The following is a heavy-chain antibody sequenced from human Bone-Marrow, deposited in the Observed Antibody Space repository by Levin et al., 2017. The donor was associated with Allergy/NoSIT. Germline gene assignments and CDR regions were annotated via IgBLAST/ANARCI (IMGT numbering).Heavy chain of an antibody. Sequence: QTGGSLRLSCAASGFTFSSSAMSWVRQAPGKGLEWVSTIADSGGSTYYADSVKGRFTISRDNSKNTLYLQMNSLRVEDTALYYCARGYCSTSNCYPNDAFDIWGQGTMVTVSS. CDR1: GFTFSSSA. D-gene: IGHD2-2*01. J-gene: IGHJ3*02. V-gene: IGHV3-23*01. CDR3: ARGYCSTSNCYPNDAFDI. CDR2: IADSGGST.